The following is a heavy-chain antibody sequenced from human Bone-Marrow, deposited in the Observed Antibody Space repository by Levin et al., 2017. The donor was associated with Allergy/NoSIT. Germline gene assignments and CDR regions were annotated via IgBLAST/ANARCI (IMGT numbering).Heavy chain of an antibody. CDR3: ARGELLRGEGDY. CDR1: GGSITSGNYY. D-gene: IGHD1-26*01. J-gene: IGHJ4*02. Sequence: SETLSLTCTVSGGSITSGNYYWSWIRQPPGKGLEWIGYIYYSGSTYYNPSLKSRVTMSVDTSKNQFSLKLKSVTAADTAMYYCARGELLRGEGDYWGQGTLVTVSS. CDR2: IYYSGST. V-gene: IGHV4-30-4*01.